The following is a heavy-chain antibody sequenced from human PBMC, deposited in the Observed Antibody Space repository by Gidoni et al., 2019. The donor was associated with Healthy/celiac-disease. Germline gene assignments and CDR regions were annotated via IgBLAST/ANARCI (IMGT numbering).Heavy chain of an antibody. CDR3: ANPGGGYSSGWYYFDY. D-gene: IGHD6-19*01. CDR1: GGTFSSYA. J-gene: IGHJ4*02. V-gene: IGHV1-69*17. Sequence: QVQLVQSGAEVTKPGSAVKVSCKASGGTFSSYAISWVRQAPGQGLEWMGGSIPIFGIANYAQKFQGRVTITADKSTSTAYMELSSLRSEDTAVYYCANPGGGYSSGWYYFDYWGQGTLVTVSS. CDR2: SIPIFGIA.